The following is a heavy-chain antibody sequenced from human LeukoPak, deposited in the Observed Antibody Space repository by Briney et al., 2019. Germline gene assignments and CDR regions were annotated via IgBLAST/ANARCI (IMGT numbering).Heavy chain of an antibody. D-gene: IGHD6-19*01. V-gene: IGHV4-59*08. Sequence: SETLSLTCTVSGGSISSYYWSWIRQPPGKGLEWIGYTYYSGSTNYNPSLKSRVTISVDTSKNQFSLKLSSVTAADTAVYYCARHVEAVAGTGFDYWGQGTLVTVSS. J-gene: IGHJ4*02. CDR3: ARHVEAVAGTGFDY. CDR2: TYYSGST. CDR1: GGSISSYY.